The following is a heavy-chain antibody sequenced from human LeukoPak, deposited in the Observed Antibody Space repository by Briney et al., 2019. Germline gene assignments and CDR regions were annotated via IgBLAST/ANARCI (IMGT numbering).Heavy chain of an antibody. D-gene: IGHD3-22*01. CDR2: IHYSGNT. V-gene: IGHV4-30-4*08. CDR1: GGSISSGNFY. CDR3: ARLPSNYYDRSGYGMDV. J-gene: IGHJ6*02. Sequence: SETLSLTCAVSGGSISSGNFYWSWIRQHPGKGLEWIGYIHYSGNTFYNPSLKSRVTISVDTSKNQISLKLSSVTAADTAVYYCARLPSNYYDRSGYGMDVWGQGTTVTVSS.